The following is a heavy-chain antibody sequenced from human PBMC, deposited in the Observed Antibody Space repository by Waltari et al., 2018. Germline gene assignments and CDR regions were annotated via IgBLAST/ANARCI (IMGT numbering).Heavy chain of an antibody. D-gene: IGHD1-26*01. J-gene: IGHJ4*02. CDR1: GFTFSDYW. V-gene: IGHV3-74*01. CDR2: IDRDASTT. Sequence: EVLLVESGGGLVPPGGSLRLSCAASGFTFSDYWMHWVRQAPGTGLVWLSRIDRDASTTNYADSVKGRFTISRDNAKNTVYLEMNSLRADDTAVYYCVNGYYYNNMDVWGQGNLVTVSS. CDR3: VNGYYYNNMDV.